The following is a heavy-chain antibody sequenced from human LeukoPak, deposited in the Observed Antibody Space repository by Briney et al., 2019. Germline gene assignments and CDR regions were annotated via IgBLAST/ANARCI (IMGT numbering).Heavy chain of an antibody. CDR2: IGANGDRI. D-gene: IGHD2-8*02. Sequence: SGGSLRLSCAASGFTFGGYAMSWVRQAPGKGLEWVSSIGANGDRIYSADSVKGRLTISRDNSKKTLYLQMNSLRAEDTAIYFCAKVHCTGGFPGRNYFDSWGQGTPVTVSS. CDR3: AKVHCTGGFPGRNYFDS. J-gene: IGHJ4*02. CDR1: GFTFGGYA. V-gene: IGHV3-23*01.